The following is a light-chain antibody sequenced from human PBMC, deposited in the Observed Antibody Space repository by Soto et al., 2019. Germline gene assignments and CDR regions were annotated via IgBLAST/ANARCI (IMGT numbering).Light chain of an antibody. CDR3: SSYTSSSTPHV. CDR2: DVT. Sequence: QSVLTQPASVSGSPGQSIAISCTGTNSDVGGYNYVSWYQHHPGKAPKLLIYDVTNRPSGVSNRFSASKSGNTASLTISGLQAEDEADYYCSSYTSSSTPHVFGPGTNLTVL. J-gene: IGLJ1*01. V-gene: IGLV2-14*03. CDR1: NSDVGGYNY.